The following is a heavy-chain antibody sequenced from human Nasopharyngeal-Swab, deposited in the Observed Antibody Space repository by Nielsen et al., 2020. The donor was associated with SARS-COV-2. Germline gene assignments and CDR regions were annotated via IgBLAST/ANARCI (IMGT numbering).Heavy chain of an antibody. J-gene: IGHJ4*02. CDR1: GFTFSSYS. CDR3: AKDGLVGAPGSYFDY. D-gene: IGHD1-26*01. CDR2: ISSSSSTI. Sequence: GGSLRLSCAASGFTFSSYSMNWVRQAPGKGLEWVSYISSSSSTIYYADSVKGRFTISRDNAKNSLYLQMNSLRAEDTAVYYCAKDGLVGAPGSYFDYWGQGALVTVSS. V-gene: IGHV3-48*04.